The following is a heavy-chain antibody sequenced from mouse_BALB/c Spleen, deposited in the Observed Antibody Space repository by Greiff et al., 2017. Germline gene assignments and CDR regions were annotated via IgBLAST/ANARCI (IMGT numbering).Heavy chain of an antibody. CDR2: ISSGGGST. V-gene: IGHV5-12-1*01. D-gene: IGHD6-1*01. J-gene: IGHJ4*01. CDR1: GFAFSSYD. CDR3: ARHSSPSYAMDY. Sequence: EVKLVESGGGLVKPGGSLKLSCAASGFAFSSYDMSWVRQTPEKRLEWVAYISSGGGSTYYPDTVKGRFTISRDNAKNTLYLQMSSLKSEDTAMYYCARHSSPSYAMDYWGQGTSVTVSS.